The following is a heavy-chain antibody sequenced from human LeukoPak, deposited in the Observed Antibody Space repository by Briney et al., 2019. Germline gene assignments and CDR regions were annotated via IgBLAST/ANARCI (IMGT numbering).Heavy chain of an antibody. CDR2: VKKDASEK. V-gene: IGHV3-7*03. Sequence: GGSLRLSCAASGFTFSNNWMTWVRQAPGKGLEWVASVKKDASEKYYVDSVKGRFTISRDNAKNSLYLQMNSLRAEDTALYYCAKDVGSGNGMDVWGQGTTVTVSS. CDR3: AKDVGSGNGMDV. J-gene: IGHJ6*02. D-gene: IGHD3-10*01. CDR1: GFTFSNNW.